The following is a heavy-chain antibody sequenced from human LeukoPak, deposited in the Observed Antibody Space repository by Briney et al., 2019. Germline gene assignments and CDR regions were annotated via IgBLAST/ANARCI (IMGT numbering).Heavy chain of an antibody. J-gene: IGHJ6*03. CDR3: GRRIEGYSYGTRRGYYYYYMDV. CDR1: GGSFSGYY. D-gene: IGHD5-18*01. CDR2: INHSGST. Sequence: SETLSLTCAVYGGSFSGYYWSWIRQPPGKGLEWIGEINHSGSTNYNPSLKSRVTISVDTSKNQFSLKLSSVTAADTAVYYCGRRIEGYSYGTRRGYYYYYMDVWGKGTTVTISS. V-gene: IGHV4-34*01.